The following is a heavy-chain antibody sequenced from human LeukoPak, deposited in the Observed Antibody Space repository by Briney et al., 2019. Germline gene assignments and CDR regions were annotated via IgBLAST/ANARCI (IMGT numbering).Heavy chain of an antibody. CDR3: ARDDIAVAGKDY. V-gene: IGHV3-53*05. CDR1: GFTVSSNY. J-gene: IGHJ4*02. D-gene: IGHD6-19*01. Sequence: GGSLRLSCAASGFTVSSNYMSWVRQAPGKGLEWVSVIYSGGSTYYADSVKGRFTISRDSSKNTLHLQMTSLRADDTAVCYCARDDIAVAGKDYWGQGTLVTVSS. CDR2: IYSGGST.